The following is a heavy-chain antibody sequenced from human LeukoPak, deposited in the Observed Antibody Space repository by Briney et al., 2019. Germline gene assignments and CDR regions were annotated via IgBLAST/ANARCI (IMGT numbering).Heavy chain of an antibody. CDR1: GGSFSSYY. Sequence: SETLSLTCAVYGGSFSSYYWSWIRQPPGKGLEWIGEINHSGSTNYNPSLKSRVTISVDTSKNQFSLKLSSVTAADTAVYYCARGGYCSGGSCYSWSYDYWGQGTLVTVSS. J-gene: IGHJ4*02. CDR2: INHSGST. D-gene: IGHD2-15*01. CDR3: ARGGYCSGGSCYSWSYDY. V-gene: IGHV4-34*01.